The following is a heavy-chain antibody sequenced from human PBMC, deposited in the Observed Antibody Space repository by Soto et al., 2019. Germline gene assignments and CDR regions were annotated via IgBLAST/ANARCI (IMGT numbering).Heavy chain of an antibody. CDR2: ISSSSSYI. J-gene: IGHJ5*02. V-gene: IGHV3-21*01. D-gene: IGHD2-15*01. Sequence: WGSLRLSCAAAGCTFSSYSMNWGRHAPGKGLEWFSSISSSSSYIYYADSVKGLVTSSTDNAKNSLYLQMNSLRAEDTPGYYGARPRDVVVVAATNPVTCFDPWGQGP. CDR1: GCTFSSYS. CDR3: ARPRDVVVVAATNPVTCFDP.